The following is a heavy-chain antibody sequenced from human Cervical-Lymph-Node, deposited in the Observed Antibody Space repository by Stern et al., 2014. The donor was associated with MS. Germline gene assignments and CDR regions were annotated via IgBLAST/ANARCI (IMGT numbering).Heavy chain of an antibody. CDR3: ARFYSSSSFADAFDI. D-gene: IGHD6-6*01. J-gene: IGHJ3*02. Sequence: QVTLRVSGPALVKPTQTITLTCTFSGFSLTTSGMCVSWIRQPPGKALEXLAFIDWDDDKSYNTSLKTRLTISKDTSKNKVVLTMTNMDPVDTATYYCARFYSSSSFADAFDIWGQGTMVTVSS. CDR2: IDWDDDK. V-gene: IGHV2-70*01. CDR1: GFSLTTSGMC.